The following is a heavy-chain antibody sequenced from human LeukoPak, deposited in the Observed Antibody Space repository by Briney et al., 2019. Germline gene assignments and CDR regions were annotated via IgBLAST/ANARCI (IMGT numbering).Heavy chain of an antibody. CDR3: ARFKSGTSPRDAFDI. CDR1: GYTFTIYY. Sequence: ASVKVSCKASGYTFTIYYIHWVRQAPGQGLEWMGIINPSGGSTSYAQKFQGRVTMTRDTSTSTVYMELSSLRSEDTAVYYCARFKSGTSPRDAFDIWGQGTMATVSS. D-gene: IGHD1-26*01. V-gene: IGHV1-46*01. CDR2: INPSGGST. J-gene: IGHJ3*02.